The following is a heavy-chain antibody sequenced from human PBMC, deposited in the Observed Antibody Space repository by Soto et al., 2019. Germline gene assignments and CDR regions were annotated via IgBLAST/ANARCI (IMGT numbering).Heavy chain of an antibody. V-gene: IGHV3-74*01. D-gene: IGHD2-2*01. CDR2: INSDGSST. CDR1: GFTFSSYW. J-gene: IGHJ6*02. CDR3: ASLGTVVVPADNYYYGMDV. Sequence: GGSLRLSXAASGFTFSSYWMHWVRQAPGKGLVWVSRINSDGSSTSYADSVKGRFTISRDNAKNTLYLQMNSLRAEDTAVYYCASLGTVVVPADNYYYGMDVWGQGTTVTVSS.